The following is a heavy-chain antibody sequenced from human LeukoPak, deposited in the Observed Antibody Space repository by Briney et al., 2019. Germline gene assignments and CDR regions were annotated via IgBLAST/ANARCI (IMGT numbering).Heavy chain of an antibody. V-gene: IGHV4-59*11. CDR1: SGSISSHH. CDR2: VFYDGST. J-gene: IGHJ6*04. D-gene: IGHD6-6*01. CDR3: ASGIAAQAGSFFYYYFIDV. Sequence: SETLSLTCAVSSGSISSHHWTWIRQPPGKGLEYIGYVFYDGSTNYNPSLKSRVTISVDTSKNQFSLKLSSVTPADTVVYYCASGIAAQAGSFFYYYFIDVWAKGTTVTVSS.